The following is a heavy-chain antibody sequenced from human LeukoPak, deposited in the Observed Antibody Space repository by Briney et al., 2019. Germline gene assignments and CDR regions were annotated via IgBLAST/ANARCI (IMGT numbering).Heavy chain of an antibody. V-gene: IGHV3-23*01. CDR3: AREGARVGATVFDY. Sequence: GGSLRLSCAASGFTFSSYAMSWVRQAPGKVLEWVSAISGSGGSTYYADSVKGRFTMSRDNSKNTLYLQMNSLRAEDTAVYYCAREGARVGATVFDYWGQGTLVTVSS. CDR2: ISGSGGST. CDR1: GFTFSSYA. D-gene: IGHD1-26*01. J-gene: IGHJ4*02.